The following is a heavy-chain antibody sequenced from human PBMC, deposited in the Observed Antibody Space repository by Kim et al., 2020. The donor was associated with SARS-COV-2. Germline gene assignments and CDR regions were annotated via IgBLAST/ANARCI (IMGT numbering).Heavy chain of an antibody. D-gene: IGHD3-10*01. J-gene: IGHJ4*02. Sequence: LSLTCAASGFTFSSYWMSWVRQAPGKGLEWVANIKQDGSEKYYVDSVKGRFTISRDNAKNSLYLQMNSLRAEDTAVYYCARESYGSGSTFDYWGQGTLVTVSS. CDR2: IKQDGSEK. CDR1: GFTFSSYW. CDR3: ARESYGSGSTFDY. V-gene: IGHV3-7*01.